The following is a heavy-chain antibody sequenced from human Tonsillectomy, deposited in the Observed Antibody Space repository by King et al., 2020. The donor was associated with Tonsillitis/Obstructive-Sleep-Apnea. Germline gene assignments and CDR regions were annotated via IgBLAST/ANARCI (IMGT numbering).Heavy chain of an antibody. CDR3: ARHDGIRVLDV. CDR2: IYSGGSR. D-gene: IGHD3-10*01. V-gene: IGHV3-53*01. Sequence: VQLVESGGGLIQPGGSLRLSCAASGFSVSSDYMTWVRQAQGKGLEWVSVIYSGGSRYYADSVKGRFTISRDNSKNTVFLQMNSLRDEDTAVYYCARHDGIRVLDVWGQGTTVTVSS. CDR1: GFSVSSDY. J-gene: IGHJ6*02.